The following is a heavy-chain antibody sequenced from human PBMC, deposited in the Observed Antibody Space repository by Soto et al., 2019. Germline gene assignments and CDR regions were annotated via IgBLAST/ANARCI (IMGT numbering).Heavy chain of an antibody. J-gene: IGHJ4*02. CDR3: ATAGYYDSSGFTFDY. CDR1: GYTLTELS. Sequence: ASVKVSCKVSGYTLTELSMQWVRQAPGKGLEWMGGFDPEDGETIYAQKFQGRVTMTEDTSTDTAYMELSSLRSEDTAVYYCATAGYYDSSGFTFDYWGQGTLVTVYS. CDR2: FDPEDGET. D-gene: IGHD3-22*01. V-gene: IGHV1-24*01.